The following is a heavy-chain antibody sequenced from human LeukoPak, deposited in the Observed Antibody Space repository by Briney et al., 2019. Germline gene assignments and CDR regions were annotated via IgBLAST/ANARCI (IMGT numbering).Heavy chain of an antibody. CDR1: GFTFSYYA. D-gene: IGHD4-11*01. V-gene: IGHV3-23*01. CDR3: AKGLQEHYYYYYMDV. J-gene: IGHJ6*03. Sequence: GGSLRLSCAASGFTFSYYAMNWARQAPGKGLERVSVISGSGGSIYYADSVKGRFTISRDKSKNTLYLQMNSLRAEDTAVYYCAKGLQEHYYYYYMDVWGKGTTVTVSS. CDR2: ISGSGGSI.